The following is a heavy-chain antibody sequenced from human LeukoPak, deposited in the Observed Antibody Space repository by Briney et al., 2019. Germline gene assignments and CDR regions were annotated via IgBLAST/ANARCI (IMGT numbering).Heavy chain of an antibody. D-gene: IGHD2-8*01. J-gene: IGHJ4*02. CDR3: SRENGAFSPFGY. CDR1: GGSISGYY. Sequence: PSETLSLTCTVSGGSISGYYWSWIRQPAGRGLEWIGHIYTSGSTNYNPSLKSRVTMSVDTSKNQFSLKLSSVTAADTAVYYCSRENGAFSPFGYWGQGTLVTVLS. CDR2: IYTSGST. V-gene: IGHV4-4*07.